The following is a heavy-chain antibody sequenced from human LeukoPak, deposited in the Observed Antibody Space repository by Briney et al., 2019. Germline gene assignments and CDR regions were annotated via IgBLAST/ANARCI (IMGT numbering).Heavy chain of an antibody. J-gene: IGHJ4*02. Sequence: SETLSLTCTVSGGSISSYYWSWIRQPPGKGLEWIGYIYYSGSTNYNPSLKSRVTMSVDTSKNQFSLKLSSVTAADTAVYYCATLIAAAGPWYFDYWGQGTLVTVSS. CDR1: GGSISSYY. D-gene: IGHD6-13*01. CDR2: IYYSGST. CDR3: ATLIAAAGPWYFDY. V-gene: IGHV4-59*08.